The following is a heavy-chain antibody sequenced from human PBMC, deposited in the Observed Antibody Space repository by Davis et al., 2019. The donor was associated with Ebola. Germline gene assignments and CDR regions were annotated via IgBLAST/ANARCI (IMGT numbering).Heavy chain of an antibody. D-gene: IGHD1-26*01. Sequence: GESLKISCAASGFTFSSYAMSWVRQAPGKGLEWISIISGSGGSTYYAESVKGRFTISRDNSKNTLYLQMNSLRAEDTAVYYCAREFRIVGATDYFDYWGQGTLVTVSS. CDR1: GFTFSSYA. J-gene: IGHJ4*02. V-gene: IGHV3-23*01. CDR2: ISGSGGST. CDR3: AREFRIVGATDYFDY.